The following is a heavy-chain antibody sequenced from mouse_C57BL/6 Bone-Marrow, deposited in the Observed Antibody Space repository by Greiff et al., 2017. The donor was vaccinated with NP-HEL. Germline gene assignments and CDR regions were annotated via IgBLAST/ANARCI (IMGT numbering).Heavy chain of an antibody. CDR2: ISYDGSN. CDR1: GYSITSGYY. J-gene: IGHJ2*01. D-gene: IGHD1-1*01. Sequence: EVKLMESGPGLVKPSQSLSLTCSVTGYSITSGYYWNWIRQFPGNKLEWMGYISYDGSNNYNPSLKNRISLTPDTSKYQFFLKLNSVTTKDTATYFCARVRGTYYYGFDYWGQGTTLTVSS. CDR3: ARVRGTYYYGFDY. V-gene: IGHV3-6*01.